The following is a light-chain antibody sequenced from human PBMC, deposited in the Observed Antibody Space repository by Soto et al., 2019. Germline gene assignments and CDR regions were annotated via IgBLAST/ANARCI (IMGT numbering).Light chain of an antibody. CDR1: TSNIGRNP. V-gene: IGLV1-44*01. J-gene: IGLJ2*01. Sequence: QSVLTQPPSASGTPGQRVTIYCSGTTSNIGRNPVDWYQDLPGTAPKLLIFNSNQRPSGVPDRFSGSKSGTSASLAISGLQSDDAADYFCGTWDDSLSGPIFGRGTKLTVL. CDR3: GTWDDSLSGPI. CDR2: NSN.